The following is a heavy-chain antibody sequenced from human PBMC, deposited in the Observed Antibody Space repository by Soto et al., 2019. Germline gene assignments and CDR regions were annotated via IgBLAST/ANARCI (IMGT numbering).Heavy chain of an antibody. CDR3: ARQGIAATGTLNWFDP. D-gene: IGHD6-13*01. J-gene: IGHJ5*02. CDR2: IDLSDSYT. Sequence: GESLKISCKGSGYSFTSYWITWVRQMPGKGLEWMGRIDLSDSYTSYSPSFQGHVTTSADKSISTAYLQWSSLKASDTAIYYCARQGIAATGTLNWFDPWGQGTLVTVSS. V-gene: IGHV5-10-1*01. CDR1: GYSFTSYW.